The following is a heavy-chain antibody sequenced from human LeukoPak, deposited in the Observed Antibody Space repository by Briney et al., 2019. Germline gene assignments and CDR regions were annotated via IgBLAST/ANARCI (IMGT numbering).Heavy chain of an antibody. J-gene: IGHJ4*02. CDR3: AKRPCRGGRCYSRLDY. CDR2: SSYEGSDK. CDR1: GFTFSTYG. V-gene: IGHV3-30*18. D-gene: IGHD2-15*01. Sequence: HAGGPLRLSCAASGFTFSTYGMPWVRQAPGKGLEWAPASSYEGSDKYYADSVKGRFTISRDNSKITLFLQMNSLRAEDTAVYYCAKRPCRGGRCYSRLDYWGQGTLVTVSS.